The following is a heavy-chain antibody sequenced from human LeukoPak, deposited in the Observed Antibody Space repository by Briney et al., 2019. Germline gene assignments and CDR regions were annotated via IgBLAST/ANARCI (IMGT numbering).Heavy chain of an antibody. J-gene: IGHJ4*02. D-gene: IGHD1-26*01. CDR2: IDYSGSA. CDR3: ARAGGSYSFDY. CDR1: GGSISSYY. Sequence: SETLSLTCTVSGGSISSYYWNWLRQPPGKGLAWIGFIDYSGSANINPSLKSRGTLSIDTSRNQFSLKLSSVTAADTAVYYCARAGGSYSFDYWGQGTRVTVSS. V-gene: IGHV4-59*01.